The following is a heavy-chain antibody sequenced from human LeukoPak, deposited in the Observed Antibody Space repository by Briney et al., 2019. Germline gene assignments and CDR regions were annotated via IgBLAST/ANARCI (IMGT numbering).Heavy chain of an antibody. CDR2: IYSGGST. V-gene: IGHV3-66*02. CDR1: GFTVSSNY. D-gene: IGHD1-26*01. Sequence: QTGGSMRLSCAASGFTVSSNYMSWVRKAPGKGLERVSVIYSGGSTYYADSVKGRFTICRDNSKNTLYLQMDSLRGEDTAVYYCARTIVGATTEAFEIWGQGTMVTVSS. J-gene: IGHJ3*02. CDR3: ARTIVGATTEAFEI.